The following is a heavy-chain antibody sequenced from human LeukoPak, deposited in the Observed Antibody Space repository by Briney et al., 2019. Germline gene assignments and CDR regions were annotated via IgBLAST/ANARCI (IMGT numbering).Heavy chain of an antibody. CDR2: ISGNSGST. CDR1: GFTFSTYA. Sequence: GGSLRLSCVASGFTFSTYAMTWVRQAPGKGLEWVSAISGNSGSTYYADSLKGRFTISRDNSKNTLYLQMNSLRAEDTAAYYCAKDIVVVVASGDYFDYWGQGTLVTVSS. V-gene: IGHV3-23*01. D-gene: IGHD2-15*01. J-gene: IGHJ4*02. CDR3: AKDIVVVVASGDYFDY.